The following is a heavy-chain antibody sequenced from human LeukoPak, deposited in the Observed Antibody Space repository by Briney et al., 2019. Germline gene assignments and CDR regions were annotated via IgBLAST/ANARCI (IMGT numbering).Heavy chain of an antibody. Sequence: EASVKVSCKASGYTFTSYDINWVRQATGQGLEWMGWVNPNSGNTGYAQKFQGRVTMTRNTSISTAYMELSSLRSEDTAVYYCASGRYSSSWYVGYYYYMDVWGEGTTVTVSS. CDR3: ASGRYSSSWYVGYYYYMDV. V-gene: IGHV1-8*01. CDR2: VNPNSGNT. J-gene: IGHJ6*03. CDR1: GYTFTSYD. D-gene: IGHD6-13*01.